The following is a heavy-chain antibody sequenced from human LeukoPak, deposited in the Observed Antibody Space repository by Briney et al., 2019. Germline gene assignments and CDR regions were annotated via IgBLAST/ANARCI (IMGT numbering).Heavy chain of an antibody. CDR2: IIPIFGTA. CDR3: ARRMAVPAAFDY. D-gene: IGHD2-2*01. Sequence: SVKASCKASGGTFSSYAISWVRQAPGQGLEWMGGIIPIFGTANYAQKFQGRVTITADESTSTAYMELSSLRSEDTAVYYCARRMAVPAAFDYWGQGTLVTVSS. J-gene: IGHJ4*02. CDR1: GGTFSSYA. V-gene: IGHV1-69*13.